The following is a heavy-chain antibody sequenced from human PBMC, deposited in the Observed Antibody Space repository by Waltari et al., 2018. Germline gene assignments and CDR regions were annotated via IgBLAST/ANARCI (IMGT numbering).Heavy chain of an antibody. CDR3: ARVPAMVPQYYYYMDV. CDR1: GFTFSRYS. J-gene: IGHJ6*03. D-gene: IGHD3-10*01. Sequence: EVQLVESGGGLVKPGGSLRLSCAASGFTFSRYSMNWVRQAPGKGLEWVSSISSSSSYIYYADSVKGRFTISRDNAKNSLYLQMNSLRAEDTAVYYCARVPAMVPQYYYYMDVWGKGTTVTVSS. CDR2: ISSSSSYI. V-gene: IGHV3-21*01.